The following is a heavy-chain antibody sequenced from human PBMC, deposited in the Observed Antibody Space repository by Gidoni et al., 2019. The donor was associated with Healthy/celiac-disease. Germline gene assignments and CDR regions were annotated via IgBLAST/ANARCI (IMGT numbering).Heavy chain of an antibody. CDR2: ISYDGSNK. J-gene: IGHJ6*03. V-gene: IGHV3-30-3*01. CDR1: GFTFSSYA. D-gene: IGHD3-3*01. Sequence: QVQLVASGGGVVQPGRSLRLSCAASGFTFSSYAMHWVRQAPGKGLEWVAVISYDGSNKYYADSVKGRFTISRDNSKNTLYLQMNSLRAEDTAVYYCARDRSPFGVVIRFMGNDMDVWGKGTTVTVSS. CDR3: ARDRSPFGVVIRFMGNDMDV.